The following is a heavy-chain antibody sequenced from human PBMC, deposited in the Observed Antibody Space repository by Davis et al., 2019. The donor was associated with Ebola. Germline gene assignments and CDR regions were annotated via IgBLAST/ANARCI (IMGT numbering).Heavy chain of an antibody. CDR3: ARVGRGYDILTGDSDDWFDP. J-gene: IGHJ5*02. Sequence: GESLKISCAASGFTFSDYYMSWIRQAPGKGLEWVSYISSSSSYTNYADSVKGRFTISRDNAKNSLYLQMNSLRAEDTAVYYCARVGRGYDILTGDSDDWFDPWGQGTLVTVSS. V-gene: IGHV3-11*06. D-gene: IGHD3-9*01. CDR1: GFTFSDYY. CDR2: ISSSSSYT.